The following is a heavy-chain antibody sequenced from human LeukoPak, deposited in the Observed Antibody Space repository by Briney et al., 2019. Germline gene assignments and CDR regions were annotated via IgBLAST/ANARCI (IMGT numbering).Heavy chain of an antibody. CDR1: EFTFSRYA. Sequence: PGGSLRLSCAASEFTFSRYAMHWVRQAPGKGLEWVSAISGSGGSTYYADSVKGRFTISRDNSKNTLYLQMNSLRAEDTAVYYCAKDPGAYCSSTSCSRGEGYWGQGTLVTVSS. CDR2: ISGSGGST. V-gene: IGHV3-23*01. CDR3: AKDPGAYCSSTSCSRGEGY. D-gene: IGHD2-2*01. J-gene: IGHJ4*02.